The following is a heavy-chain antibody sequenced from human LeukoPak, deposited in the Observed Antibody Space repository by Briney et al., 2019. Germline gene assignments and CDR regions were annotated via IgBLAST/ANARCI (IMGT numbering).Heavy chain of an antibody. Sequence: GGSLRLSCAASGFTFSSYAMYWVRQAPGKGLEWVSAISGSGAGTYYPDSVKGRFTISRDNSKNTLYLQMNSLRAEGTAVYYCVAGSSWFRLDYWGQGTLVAVSS. V-gene: IGHV3-23*01. J-gene: IGHJ4*02. CDR3: VAGSSWFRLDY. D-gene: IGHD6-13*01. CDR1: GFTFSSYA. CDR2: ISGSGAGT.